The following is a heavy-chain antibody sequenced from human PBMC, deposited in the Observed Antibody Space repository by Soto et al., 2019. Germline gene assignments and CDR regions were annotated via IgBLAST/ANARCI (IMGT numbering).Heavy chain of an antibody. CDR2: IKKDGSKI. CDR3: ARDVSPGSSSLYLDAFDI. D-gene: IGHD6-13*01. CDR1: GFSFASSW. Sequence: EVQLVETGGGLVQPGGSLRLSCAASGFSFASSWMTWVRQAPGKGLEWVANIKKDGSKINYLDSVRGRFTVSRDNAKNSLYLEMNSLRAEDTALYYCARDVSPGSSSLYLDAFDIWGQGTMVTVSS. V-gene: IGHV3-7*05. J-gene: IGHJ3*02.